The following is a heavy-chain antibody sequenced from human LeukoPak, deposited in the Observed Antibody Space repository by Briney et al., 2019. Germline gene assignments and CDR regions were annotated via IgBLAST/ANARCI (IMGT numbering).Heavy chain of an antibody. J-gene: IGHJ4*02. Sequence: PGGSLRLSCAASGFTFSDAWLSWVRQAPGKGLEWVGRIKSITDGGATDYAAPAKGRFTISRDDSENTLYLQMNSLTTEDTAVYYCTKGPNPAAMTLDYWGQGTLVTVSS. D-gene: IGHD2-2*01. CDR3: TKGPNPAAMTLDY. CDR1: GFTFSDAW. CDR2: IKSITDGGAT. V-gene: IGHV3-15*01.